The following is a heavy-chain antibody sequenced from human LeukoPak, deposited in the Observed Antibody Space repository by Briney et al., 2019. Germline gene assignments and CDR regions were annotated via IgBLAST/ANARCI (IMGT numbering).Heavy chain of an antibody. D-gene: IGHD6-19*01. Sequence: PSETLSLTCAVSEMSFSAYSWNRIRQSPGKGLEWIGEINYGGSTKYTPSLEGRGTILIDTSKNQFSLKLTSVTAADTAVYYCARGFPPGSGSRGSHAFDVWGQGTMVTVSS. CDR1: EMSFSAYS. CDR3: ARGFPPGSGSRGSHAFDV. V-gene: IGHV4-34*01. J-gene: IGHJ3*01. CDR2: INYGGST.